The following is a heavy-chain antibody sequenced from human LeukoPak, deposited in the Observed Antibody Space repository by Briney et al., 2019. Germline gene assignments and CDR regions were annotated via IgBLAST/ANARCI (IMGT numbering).Heavy chain of an antibody. Sequence: SETLSLTCAVYGGSFSGYYWSWIRQPPGKGLEWIGEVNHSGSTNYNPSLNRRVTISVDTSKNQFPLKMSSVTAAATAVYYCARVGSYYYDSSGYLDYWGQGTLVTVSS. CDR1: GGSFSGYY. CDR2: VNHSGST. D-gene: IGHD3-22*01. V-gene: IGHV4-34*01. J-gene: IGHJ4*02. CDR3: ARVGSYYYDSSGYLDY.